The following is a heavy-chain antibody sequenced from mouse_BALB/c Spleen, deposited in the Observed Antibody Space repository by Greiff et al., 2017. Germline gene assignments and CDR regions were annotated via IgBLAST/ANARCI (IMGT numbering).Heavy chain of an antibody. J-gene: IGHJ1*01. CDR2: IYSSDRYT. V-gene: IGHV1-69*02. Sequence: QVQPEQPGAEPVRPWASGKPFLQAFCFPFPSHWKNLGKQRPGQGPWWDGNIYSSDRYTKYNQKFKDKATLTVDKSSSTAYMQLSSPTSEDSAVYYCTRCAYGGYFDVWGAGTTVTVSS. CDR3: TRCAYGGYFDV. D-gene: IGHD1-1*01. CDR1: FPFPSHW.